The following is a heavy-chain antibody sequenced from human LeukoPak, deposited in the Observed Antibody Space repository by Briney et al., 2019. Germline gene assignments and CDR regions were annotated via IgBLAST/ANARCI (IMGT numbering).Heavy chain of an antibody. D-gene: IGHD3-10*01. Sequence: ASVKVSCKASGYTFTSYGISWVRQAPGQGLEWMGWISAYNGNTNYAQKLQGRVTMTRDTSISTAYMELSRLRSDDTAVYYCARPRSGSYYNTDNWFDPWGRGTLVTVSS. CDR1: GYTFTSYG. CDR3: ARPRSGSYYNTDNWFDP. CDR2: ISAYNGNT. V-gene: IGHV1-18*01. J-gene: IGHJ5*02.